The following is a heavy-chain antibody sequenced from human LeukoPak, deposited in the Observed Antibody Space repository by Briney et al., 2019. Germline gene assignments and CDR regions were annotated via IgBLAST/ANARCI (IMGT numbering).Heavy chain of an antibody. J-gene: IGHJ4*02. CDR3: ARDPRY. V-gene: IGHV3-30-3*01. Sequence: GGSLRLSCAASGFTFSSYAMHWVRQAPGKGLEWVAVISYDGSNKYYADSVKGRFTISRDNSKNTLYLQMNSLRAEDTAVYYCARDPRYWGQGTLVTVSS. CDR2: ISYDGSNK. CDR1: GFTFSSYA.